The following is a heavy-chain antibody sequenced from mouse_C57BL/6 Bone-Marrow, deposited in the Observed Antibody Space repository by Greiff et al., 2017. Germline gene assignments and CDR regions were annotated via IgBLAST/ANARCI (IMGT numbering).Heavy chain of an antibody. D-gene: IGHD2-3*01. J-gene: IGHJ2*01. CDR2: IVPDIGDT. CDR3: SSFDGNYFDF. Sequence: VQLQQSGAELVRPGASVKLSCTASGFNIKDDYIHWVKQRPEQGLEWIGWIVPDIGDTEYASQFQGKATITSDTSSNTAYLQLSSLTSEDTAVYYCSSFDGNYFDFWGQGTPLTVAS. V-gene: IGHV14-4*01. CDR1: GFNIKDDY.